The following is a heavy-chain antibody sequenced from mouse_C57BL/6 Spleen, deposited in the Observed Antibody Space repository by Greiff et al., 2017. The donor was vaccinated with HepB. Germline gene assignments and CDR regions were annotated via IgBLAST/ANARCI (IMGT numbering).Heavy chain of an antibody. CDR2: IDPSDSDT. CDR1: GYTFTSYW. CDR3: ARYGKIGARY. V-gene: IGHV1-50*01. D-gene: IGHD1-1*01. J-gene: IGHJ2*01. Sequence: QVQLQQPGAELVKPGASVKLSCKASGYTFTSYWMQWVKQRPGQGLEWIGEIDPSDSDTNYNQKFKGKATLTVDTSSSTAYMQLSSLTSEDSAVYYCARYGKIGARYWGQGTTLTVSS.